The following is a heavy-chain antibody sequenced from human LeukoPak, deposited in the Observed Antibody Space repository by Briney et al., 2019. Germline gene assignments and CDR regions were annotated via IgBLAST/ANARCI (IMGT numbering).Heavy chain of an antibody. V-gene: IGHV4-4*07. CDR1: GGSISSYY. CDR3: ARSIMITFGGVIAHIPDAFDI. CDR2: IYTSGST. J-gene: IGHJ3*02. Sequence: SETLSLTCTVSGGSISSYYWSWIRQPAGKGLEWIGRIYTSGSTNYNPSLKSRVTMSVDTSKNQFSLKLSSVTAADTAVYYCARSIMITFGGVIAHIPDAFDIWGQGTMVTVFS. D-gene: IGHD3-16*02.